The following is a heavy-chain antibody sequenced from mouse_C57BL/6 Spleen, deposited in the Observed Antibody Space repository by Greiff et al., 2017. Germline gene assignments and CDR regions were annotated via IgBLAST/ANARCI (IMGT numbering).Heavy chain of an antibody. V-gene: IGHV1-82*01. Sequence: VQLQQSGPELVKPGASVKISCKASGYAFSSSWMNWVQQRPGKGLEWIGRIYPGDGDTNYNGKFKGKATLTAAKSSSTAYMQLSSLTSEDSAVYFCARGITTVVFDYWGQGTTLTVSS. CDR1: GYAFSSSW. CDR3: ARGITTVVFDY. CDR2: IYPGDGDT. J-gene: IGHJ2*01. D-gene: IGHD1-1*01.